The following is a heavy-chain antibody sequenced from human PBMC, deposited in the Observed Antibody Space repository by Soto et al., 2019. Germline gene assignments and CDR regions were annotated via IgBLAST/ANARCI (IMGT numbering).Heavy chain of an antibody. CDR2: IIPIFGTP. V-gene: IGHV1-69*06. D-gene: IGHD1-26*01. CDR3: ARGWETVGSTTPFAY. J-gene: IGHJ4*02. Sequence: VQLVQSGAEVKKPGSSVKVSCKASGGTFRNYAISWVRQAPGQGLEWMGGIIPIFGTPNYAQKFQGRVTITADKSTSTAYMEVRNLRSDDTAVYYCARGWETVGSTTPFAYWGQGTLVTVSS. CDR1: GGTFRNYA.